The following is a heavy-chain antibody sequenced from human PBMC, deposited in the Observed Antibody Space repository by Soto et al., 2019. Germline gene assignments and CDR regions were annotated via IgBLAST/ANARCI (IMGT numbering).Heavy chain of an antibody. CDR3: ARVWADYDFWSGYPWYFDY. J-gene: IGHJ4*02. CDR2: IYSGGST. Sequence: LRLSCAASGFTVSSNYMSWVRQAPGKGLEWVSVIYSGGSTYYADSVKGRFTISRDNSKNTLYLQMNSLRAEDTAVYYCARVWADYDFWSGYPWYFDYWGQGTLVTVSS. CDR1: GFTVSSNY. D-gene: IGHD3-3*01. V-gene: IGHV3-53*01.